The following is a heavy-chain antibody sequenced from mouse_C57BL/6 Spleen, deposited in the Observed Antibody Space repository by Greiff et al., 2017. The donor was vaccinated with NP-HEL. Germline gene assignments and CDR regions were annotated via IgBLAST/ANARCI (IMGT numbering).Heavy chain of an antibody. CDR2: IWRGGST. D-gene: IGHD4-1*02. V-gene: IGHV2-5*01. CDR3: AKGDNWACGYFDV. CDR1: GFSLTSYG. Sequence: QVQLKQSGPGLVQPSQSLSITCTASGFSLTSYGVHWVRQSPGKGLEWLGVIWRGGSTDYYAAFMSRLSITKDNSTSQVFFKMNSLQADDTAIYYCAKGDNWACGYFDVWGTGTTVTVSS. J-gene: IGHJ1*03.